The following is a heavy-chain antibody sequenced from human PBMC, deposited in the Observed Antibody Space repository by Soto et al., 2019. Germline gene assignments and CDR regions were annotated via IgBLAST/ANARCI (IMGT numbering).Heavy chain of an antibody. CDR1: GFTFSSYG. J-gene: IGHJ4*02. CDR3: AKEGYTIGLNPFDY. CDR2: ISYDGSSK. D-gene: IGHD6-19*01. V-gene: IGHV3-30*18. Sequence: PGGSLRLSCAASGFTFSSYGMHWVRQAPGKGLEWVAVISYDGSSKYYADSVKGRFTISRDNSKNTLYLQMNNLRAEDTAVYYCAKEGYTIGLNPFDYWGQGTLVTVSS.